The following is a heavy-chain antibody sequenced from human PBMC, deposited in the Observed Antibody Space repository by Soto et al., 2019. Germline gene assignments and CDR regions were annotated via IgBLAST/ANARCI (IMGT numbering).Heavy chain of an antibody. CDR2: IWYDGSNK. CDR1: GFTFSSYG. J-gene: IGHJ6*02. Sequence: QVQLVESGGGVVQPGRSLRLSCAASGFTFSSYGMHWVRQAPGKGLEWVAVIWYDGSNKYYADSVKGRFTISRDNSKNTLYLQMNSLRPEDTAVYYCARDYYDSSGYYSTGVGMDVWGQGTTVTVSS. V-gene: IGHV3-33*01. D-gene: IGHD3-22*01. CDR3: ARDYYDSSGYYSTGVGMDV.